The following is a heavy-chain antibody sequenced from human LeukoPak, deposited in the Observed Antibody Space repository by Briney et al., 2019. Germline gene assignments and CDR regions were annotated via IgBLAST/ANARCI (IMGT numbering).Heavy chain of an antibody. Sequence: WETLSLTCTVSGGSISSYYWSWIRQPPGKGLEWIGYIYYSGSTNYNPSLKSRVTISVDTSKNQFSLKLSSVTAADTAVYYCARVAVAGTWAFDIWGQGTMVSVSS. CDR1: GGSISSYY. J-gene: IGHJ3*02. CDR3: ARVAVAGTWAFDI. V-gene: IGHV4-59*01. CDR2: IYYSGST. D-gene: IGHD6-19*01.